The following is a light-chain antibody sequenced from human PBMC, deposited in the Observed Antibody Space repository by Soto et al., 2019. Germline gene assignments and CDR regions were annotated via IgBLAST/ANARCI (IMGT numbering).Light chain of an antibody. CDR3: QQYNNWLSLT. Sequence: EIVMTQSPATLSVSPGERATLSCRASQSVSSNLAWYQQKPGQAPRLLIYGASTRATGIPARFSGSGSGTEFALTISSLQSADFAVYYCQQYNNWLSLTFGGGTKVDIK. J-gene: IGKJ4*01. CDR2: GAS. CDR1: QSVSSN. V-gene: IGKV3-15*01.